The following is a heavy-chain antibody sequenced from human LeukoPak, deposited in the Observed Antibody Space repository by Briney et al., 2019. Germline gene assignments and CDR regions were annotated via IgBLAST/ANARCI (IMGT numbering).Heavy chain of an antibody. CDR3: AKGSRGSYHY. J-gene: IGHJ4*02. D-gene: IGHD1-26*01. CDR1: GFTFNRDA. V-gene: IGHV3-23*01. CDR2: ITDSGVDT. Sequence: GGSLRLSCAACGFTFNRDAMTWVRQAPEKGLEWVSSITDSGVDTYYADSVKGRFTISRDNSKNTLFLQMNSLRAEDTAVYYCAKGSRGSYHYWGQGTLVTVSS.